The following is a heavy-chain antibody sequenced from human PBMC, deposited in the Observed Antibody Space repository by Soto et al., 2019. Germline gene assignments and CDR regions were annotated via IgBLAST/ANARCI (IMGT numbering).Heavy chain of an antibody. J-gene: IGHJ5*02. D-gene: IGHD2-2*02. Sequence: ASVKVSCKASGYTFTSYGISWVRQAPGQGLEWMGWISAYNGNTNYAQKLQGRVTMTTDTSTSTAYMELRSLRSDDTAVYYCARDPLIVVVPAAIPVSGWFDPWGQGTLVTVSS. CDR3: ARDPLIVVVPAAIPVSGWFDP. V-gene: IGHV1-18*01. CDR1: GYTFTSYG. CDR2: ISAYNGNT.